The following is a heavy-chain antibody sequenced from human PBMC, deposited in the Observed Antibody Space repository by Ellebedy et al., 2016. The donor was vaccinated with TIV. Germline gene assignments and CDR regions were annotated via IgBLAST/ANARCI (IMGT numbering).Heavy chain of an antibody. D-gene: IGHD4-17*01. CDR2: IWYDGSHT. CDR1: GFKFNFYA. V-gene: IGHV3-30*02. Sequence: GESLKISCAASGFKFNFYAMHWVRQAPGKGLEWVAFIWYDGSHTSHAASVKGRFTISRDNSDNTLYLQMNNLRVEDTAVYYCAKDGNGEGWLDPWGQGTLVTVSS. CDR3: AKDGNGEGWLDP. J-gene: IGHJ5*02.